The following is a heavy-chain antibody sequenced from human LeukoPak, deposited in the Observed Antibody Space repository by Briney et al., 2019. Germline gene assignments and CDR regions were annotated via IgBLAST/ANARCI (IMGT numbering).Heavy chain of an antibody. Sequence: ASVKVSCKASGYTFTSFGISWVRQAPGQGLEWMGWISAYNGNTSYAQKLQGRVTMTTDTSTSTAYMELRSLRSDDTAVYYCARENDYVWGSYRYNAFDIWGQGTMVTVSS. J-gene: IGHJ3*02. CDR3: ARENDYVWGSYRYNAFDI. V-gene: IGHV1-18*01. D-gene: IGHD3-16*02. CDR2: ISAYNGNT. CDR1: GYTFTSFG.